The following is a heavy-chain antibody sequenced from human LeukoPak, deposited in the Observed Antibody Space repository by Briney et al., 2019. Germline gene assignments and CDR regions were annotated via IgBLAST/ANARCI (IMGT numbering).Heavy chain of an antibody. D-gene: IGHD5-24*01. CDR2: IKQDGSEK. V-gene: IGHV3-7*04. CDR1: GFIFSSYC. CDR3: ARSRWLQLIPYFDY. J-gene: IGHJ4*02. Sequence: PGGSLRLSCAASGFIFSSYCMSWVRQAPGKGLEWVANIKQDGSEKYYVDSVKGRFTISRDNAKNSLYLQMNSLRAEDTAVYYCARSRWLQLIPYFDYWGQGTLVTVSS.